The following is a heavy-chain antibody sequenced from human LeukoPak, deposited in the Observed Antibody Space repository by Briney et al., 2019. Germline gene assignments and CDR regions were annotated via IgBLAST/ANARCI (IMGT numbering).Heavy chain of an antibody. J-gene: IGHJ4*02. Sequence: GGSLRLSCEVSEFTFSSYAMAWVRQAPGKGLEWVSTLSGSGGSTYYADSVRVRFTISRDNSKNTLFLQMNSLRAEDTAVYCGAKTSGGWYPNFDYWGQGTLVTVSS. CDR2: LSGSGGST. CDR3: AKTSGGWYPNFDY. D-gene: IGHD6-19*01. V-gene: IGHV3-23*01. CDR1: EFTFSSYA.